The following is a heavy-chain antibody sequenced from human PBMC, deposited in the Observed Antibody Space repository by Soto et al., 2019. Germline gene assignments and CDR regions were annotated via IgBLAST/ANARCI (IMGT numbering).Heavy chain of an antibody. V-gene: IGHV1-69*13. CDR1: GGTFSSYA. Sequence: SVKVSCKASGGTFSSYAISWVRQAPGQGLEWMGGIIPIFGTANYAQKFQGRVTITADESTSTAYMELSSLRSEDTAVYYCARHYVSDCSSTSCSYNWFDPWGQGTLVTVSS. J-gene: IGHJ5*02. CDR3: ARHYVSDCSSTSCSYNWFDP. CDR2: IIPIFGTA. D-gene: IGHD2-2*01.